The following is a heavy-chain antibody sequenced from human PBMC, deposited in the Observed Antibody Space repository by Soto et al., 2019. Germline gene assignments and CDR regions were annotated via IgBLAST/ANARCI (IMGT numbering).Heavy chain of an antibody. CDR2: FDPEDGET. Sequence: ASVKVPCKVSGYTLTELSMHWVRQAPGKGLEWMGGFDPEDGETIYAQKFQGRVTMTEDTSTDTAYMELSSLRSEDTAVYYCATSMVYYDYVWGSYRFHYYGMDVWGQGTTVTVSS. CDR3: ATSMVYYDYVWGSYRFHYYGMDV. CDR1: GYTLTELS. V-gene: IGHV1-24*01. D-gene: IGHD3-16*02. J-gene: IGHJ6*02.